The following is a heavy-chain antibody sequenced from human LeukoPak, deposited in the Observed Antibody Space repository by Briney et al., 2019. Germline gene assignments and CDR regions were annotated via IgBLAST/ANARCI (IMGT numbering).Heavy chain of an antibody. CDR3: ARVGCSGGSCWYNWFDP. V-gene: IGHV1-69*13. J-gene: IGHJ5*02. D-gene: IGHD2-15*01. CDR2: IIPIFGTA. Sequence: ASVKVSCKASGYTFTSYAMNWVRQAPGQGLEWMGGIIPIFGTANYAQKFQGRVTITADESTSTAYMELSSLRSEDTAVYYCARVGCSGGSCWYNWFDPWGQGTLVTVSS. CDR1: GYTFTSYA.